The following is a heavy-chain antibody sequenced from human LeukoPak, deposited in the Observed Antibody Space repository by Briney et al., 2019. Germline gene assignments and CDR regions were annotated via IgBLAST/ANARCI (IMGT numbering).Heavy chain of an antibody. Sequence: SETLSLTCTVYGGSFCNYYWSWIRQPPGKGLEWMAEINQGGNTNYNPSLKSRVTISLDASKNQFSLKLSSVSAADTAVYYCAIGPGGYYFDYWGQGTLVTVSS. D-gene: IGHD3-3*01. V-gene: IGHV4-34*01. J-gene: IGHJ4*02. CDR1: GGSFCNYY. CDR2: INQGGNT. CDR3: AIGPGGYYFDY.